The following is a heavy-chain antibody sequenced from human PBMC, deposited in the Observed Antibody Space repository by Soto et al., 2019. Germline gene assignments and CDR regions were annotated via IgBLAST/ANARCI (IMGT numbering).Heavy chain of an antibody. J-gene: IGHJ4*02. Sequence: ETLSLTCAVYGGSFSGYYWRWIRQPPGKGLEWIGEINHSGSTNYNPSLKSRVTISVDTSKNQFSLKLSSVTAADTAVYYCASPRIGRIDFDYWGQGTLVTVSS. V-gene: IGHV4-34*01. CDR2: INHSGST. D-gene: IGHD1-26*01. CDR1: GGSFSGYY. CDR3: ASPRIGRIDFDY.